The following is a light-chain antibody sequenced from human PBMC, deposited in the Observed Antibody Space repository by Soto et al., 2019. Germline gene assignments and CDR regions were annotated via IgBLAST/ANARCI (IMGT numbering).Light chain of an antibody. CDR3: QQFGGYPLT. V-gene: IGKV1-9*01. J-gene: IGKJ4*01. CDR2: AAS. Sequence: IQLTQSPSSLSASVGDRVTITCRASQDISIYLSWYQQKPGRAPKLLIHAASILQSGVPSRLSGSGSETDFTLTINSPLPGNCATYYCQQFGGYPLTFGGGTKVDIK. CDR1: QDISIY.